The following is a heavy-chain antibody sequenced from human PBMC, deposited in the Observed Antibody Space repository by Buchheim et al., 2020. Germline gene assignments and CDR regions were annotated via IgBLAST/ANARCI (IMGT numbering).Heavy chain of an antibody. Sequence: QVQLQESGPGLVKPSQTLSLTCTVSGGSISTGGYYWSWIRQHPGKGLEWIGYVYHNGDTDYNPSLKSRVTISVDTSKNQFSLKVSSATAADTAVYYCARDNIAVADYYYGVDVWGQGTT. V-gene: IGHV4-31*03. J-gene: IGHJ6*02. CDR1: GGSISTGGYY. CDR2: VYHNGDT. CDR3: ARDNIAVADYYYGVDV. D-gene: IGHD6-19*01.